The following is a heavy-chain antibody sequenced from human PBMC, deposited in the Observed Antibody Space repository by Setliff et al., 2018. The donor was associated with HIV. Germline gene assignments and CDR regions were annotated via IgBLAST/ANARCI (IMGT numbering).Heavy chain of an antibody. D-gene: IGHD5-18*01. V-gene: IGHV3-21*01. CDR2: ISSSSSCT. CDR3: ASPDGDSDAFDI. CDR1: GFTFSSYS. J-gene: IGHJ3*02. Sequence: LRLSCAASGFTFSSYSMNWVRQAPGKGLEWVSYISSSSSCTHYADSVKGRFTISRDNVKNSLYLQMNSLRAEDTAVYYCASPDGDSDAFDIWGQGTMVTVSS.